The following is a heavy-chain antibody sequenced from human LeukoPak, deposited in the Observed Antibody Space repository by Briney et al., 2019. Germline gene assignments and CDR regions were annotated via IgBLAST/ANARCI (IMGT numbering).Heavy chain of an antibody. CDR2: IYPGDSDT. Sequence: GESLKISCKGSGYSSTSYWIGWVRQMPGKGLEWMGIIYPGDSDTRYSPSFQGQVTISADKSISTAYLQWSSLKASDTAMYYCASPVGDSSWYPSLDYWGQGTLVTVSS. D-gene: IGHD6-13*01. CDR3: ASPVGDSSWYPSLDY. V-gene: IGHV5-51*01. J-gene: IGHJ4*02. CDR1: GYSSTSYW.